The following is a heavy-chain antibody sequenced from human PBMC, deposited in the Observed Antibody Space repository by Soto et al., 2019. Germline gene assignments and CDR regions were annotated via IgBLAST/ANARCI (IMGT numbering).Heavy chain of an antibody. D-gene: IGHD2-2*01. CDR2: ISGSGRST. CDR1: GFTFNNYA. J-gene: IGHJ4*02. CDR3: AKDDAPAAPSTLDN. V-gene: IGHV3-23*01. Sequence: EAQLLESGGGLVQPGGSLRLSCAASGFTFNNYAMSWVRRAPGKGLEWVSAISGSGRSTYYADSVKGRFTISRDTSRNTVFLQMNSLRGEDTDVYYCAKDDAPAAPSTLDNWGRGTLVTVSS.